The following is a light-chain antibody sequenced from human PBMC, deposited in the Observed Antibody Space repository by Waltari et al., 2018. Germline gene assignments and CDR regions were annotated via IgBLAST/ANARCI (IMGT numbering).Light chain of an antibody. Sequence: QSALPQPASVSGSPGQSITISCTGTSSDVGGYNSVSWYQQHPGKAPKVIIYEVYNRPSGASDRFSGSKSGNTASLIISGLQAEDEADYYCRSYTSRYTYVFGSGTKVTVL. V-gene: IGLV2-14*01. CDR2: EVY. CDR1: SSDVGGYNS. CDR3: RSYTSRYTYV. J-gene: IGLJ1*01.